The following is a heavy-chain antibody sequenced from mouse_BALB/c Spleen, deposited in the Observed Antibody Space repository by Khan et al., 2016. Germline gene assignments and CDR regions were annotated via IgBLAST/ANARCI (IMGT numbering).Heavy chain of an antibody. D-gene: IGHD2-12*01. V-gene: IGHV2-6-7*01. CDR3: ASYYSYAGGFAY. CDR2: IWGDGST. CDR1: GFSITGFA. Sequence: QVQLKESGPGLVAPSQSLSITCTVSGFSITGFAVNWVRQPPGKGLEWLGVIWGDGSTDYDSALKSRLSISKDDSKSQVFLKMNRLQTDDTARCYRASYYSYAGGFAYGGKGTLVTVSA. J-gene: IGHJ3*01.